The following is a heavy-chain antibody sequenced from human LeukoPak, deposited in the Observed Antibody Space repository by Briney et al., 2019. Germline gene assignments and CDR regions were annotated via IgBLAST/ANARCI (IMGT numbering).Heavy chain of an antibody. CDR3: ARESSSLDY. CDR1: GFTFSSYA. V-gene: IGHV3-66*01. J-gene: IGHJ4*02. D-gene: IGHD6-13*01. CDR2: IYSGGST. Sequence: PGGSLRLSCAASGFTFSSYAMSWVRQAPGKGLEWVSVIYSGGSTYYADSVKGRFTISRDNSKNTLYLQMNSLRAEDTAVYYCARESSSLDYWGQGTLVTVSS.